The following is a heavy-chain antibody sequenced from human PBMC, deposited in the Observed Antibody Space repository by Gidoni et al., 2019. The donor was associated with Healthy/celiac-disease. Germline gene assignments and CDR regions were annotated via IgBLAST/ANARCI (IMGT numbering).Heavy chain of an antibody. V-gene: IGHV4-34*01. D-gene: IGHD1-26*01. Sequence: VQLQRWGAGLLKPSEPLSLTCAVYVGSFSGDYWRWIRQPRGKGLAWIGEINHSGSANYNPSLKSRVTISVDTAKNQFSLKWSSVTAADTAVYYCARGPGRGGATKAKYDYWGQGTLVTVSS. CDR3: ARGPGRGGATKAKYDY. CDR1: VGSFSGDY. CDR2: INHSGSA. J-gene: IGHJ4*02.